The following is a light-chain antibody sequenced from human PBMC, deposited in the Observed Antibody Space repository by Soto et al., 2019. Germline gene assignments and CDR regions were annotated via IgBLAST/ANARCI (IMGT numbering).Light chain of an antibody. CDR3: QQRSTSIT. CDR2: DAS. V-gene: IGKV3-11*01. J-gene: IGKJ5*01. CDR1: QTVSSY. Sequence: IVLTQSPATLSLWPGETAILSCRASQTVSSYLSWYQHKPGQAPRLLIYDASKRAPGIPARFSGSWSGTDFTLTISSLAPDDFAVYYCQQRSTSITFGQGTRLEI.